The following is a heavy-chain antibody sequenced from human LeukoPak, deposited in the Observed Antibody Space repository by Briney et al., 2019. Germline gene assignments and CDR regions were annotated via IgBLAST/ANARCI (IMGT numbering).Heavy chain of an antibody. D-gene: IGHD3-16*01. V-gene: IGHV3-30-3*01. CDR2: ISYDGSNK. Sequence: SXAXSXFTFSSXAMHWVRQAPGKGLEWVAVISYDGSNKYYADSVKGRFTISRDNSKNTLYLQMNSLRAEDTAVYYCARDLGDDYYYYGMDVWGQGTTVTVSS. CDR3: ARDLGDDYYYYGMDV. CDR1: XFTFSSXA. J-gene: IGHJ6*02.